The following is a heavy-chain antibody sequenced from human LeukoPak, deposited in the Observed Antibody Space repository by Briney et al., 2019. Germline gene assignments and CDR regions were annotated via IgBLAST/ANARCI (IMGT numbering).Heavy chain of an antibody. CDR2: INPSGGST. CDR3: ARLPDP. J-gene: IGHJ5*02. CDR1: GYTFTSYD. V-gene: IGHV1-46*01. Sequence: GASVKVSCKASGYTFTSYDIHWVRQAPGQGLEWMGIINPSGGSTNYAQKFQGRVTMTRDMSTSTVYMEMSSLRSEDTAVYYCARLPDPWGQGTLVTVSS.